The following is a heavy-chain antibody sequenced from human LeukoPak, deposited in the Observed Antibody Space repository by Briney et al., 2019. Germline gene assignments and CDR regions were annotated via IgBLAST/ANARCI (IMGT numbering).Heavy chain of an antibody. CDR1: GYTFTGYY. V-gene: IGHV1-2*02. J-gene: IGHJ4*02. Sequence: ASVKVSCKASGYTFTGYYMHWVRQAPGQGLEWMGWINPNSGGTNYAQKFQGRVTMTRDTSISTAYMELNSLRAEDTALYYCAKDLGPYNSGFGDFDYWGQGTLVTVSS. CDR3: AKDLGPYNSGFGDFDY. CDR2: INPNSGGT. D-gene: IGHD3-16*01.